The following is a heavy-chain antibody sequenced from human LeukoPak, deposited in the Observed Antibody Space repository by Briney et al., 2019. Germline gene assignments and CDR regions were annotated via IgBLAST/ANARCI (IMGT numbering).Heavy chain of an antibody. Sequence: ASVKVSCKASVYTFTSYGISWVRQAPGQGLEWMGWISAYSGNTNYAQKLQGRVTMTTDTSSSTAYMELRSLRSDDTAVYYCARVGMLHSSSFEFDYWGQGTLVTVSS. CDR3: ARVGMLHSSSFEFDY. CDR2: ISAYSGNT. D-gene: IGHD2-8*01. V-gene: IGHV1-18*01. CDR1: VYTFTSYG. J-gene: IGHJ4*02.